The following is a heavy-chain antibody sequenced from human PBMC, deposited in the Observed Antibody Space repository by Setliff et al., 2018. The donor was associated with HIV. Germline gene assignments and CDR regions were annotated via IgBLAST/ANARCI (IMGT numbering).Heavy chain of an antibody. D-gene: IGHD6-13*01. Sequence: GASVKVSCKASGYTFTSYYMHWVRQAPGQGLEWVGSISASSGNTNYTQGRVTMTTDISTSTAYMELRSLRSDDSAVYYCARVPVSSYYYYMDVWGKGTTVTVSS. J-gene: IGHJ6*03. CDR3: ARVPVSSYYYYMDV. CDR2: ISASSGNT. CDR1: GYTFTSYY. V-gene: IGHV1-18*04.